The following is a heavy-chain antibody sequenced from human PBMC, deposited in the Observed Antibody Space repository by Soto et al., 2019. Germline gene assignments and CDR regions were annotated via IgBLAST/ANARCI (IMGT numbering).Heavy chain of an antibody. J-gene: IGHJ5*02. V-gene: IGHV1-69*13. Sequence: SVKVSCKASGGTFSSYAISWVRQAPGQGLEWMGGIIPIFGTANYAQKFQGRVTITADESTSTAYMELSSLRSEDTAVYYCAREYRSGDSSGYYHGPNWFDPWGQGTLVTVSS. CDR3: AREYRSGDSSGYYHGPNWFDP. D-gene: IGHD3-22*01. CDR2: IIPIFGTA. CDR1: GGTFSSYA.